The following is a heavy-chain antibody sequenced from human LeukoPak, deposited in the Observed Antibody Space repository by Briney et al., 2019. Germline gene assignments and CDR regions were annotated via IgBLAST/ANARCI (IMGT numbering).Heavy chain of an antibody. V-gene: IGHV1-8*02. Sequence: ASVKVSCKASGYTFTSYGISWVRQATGQGLEWMGWMNPNSGNTGYAQKFQGRVTMTRNTSISTAYMELSSLRSEDTAVYYCARGYSGSYWVNYYYYMDVWGKGTTVTVSS. D-gene: IGHD1-26*01. CDR2: MNPNSGNT. CDR3: ARGYSGSYWVNYYYYMDV. J-gene: IGHJ6*03. CDR1: GYTFTSYG.